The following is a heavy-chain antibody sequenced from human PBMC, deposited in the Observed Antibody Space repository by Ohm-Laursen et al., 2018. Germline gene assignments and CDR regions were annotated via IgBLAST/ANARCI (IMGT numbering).Heavy chain of an antibody. CDR3: ARDARDALRLLEIDY. CDR1: GFTLSSYW. Sequence: SLRLSCAASGFTLSSYWMSWVRQAPGKGLEWVANIKQDGSEKYYVDSVKGRFTISRDNARNSVYLEMSSLRADDTAVYYCARDARDALRLLEIDYWGQGTLVTVSS. D-gene: IGHD3-3*01. V-gene: IGHV3-7*01. CDR2: IKQDGSEK. J-gene: IGHJ4*02.